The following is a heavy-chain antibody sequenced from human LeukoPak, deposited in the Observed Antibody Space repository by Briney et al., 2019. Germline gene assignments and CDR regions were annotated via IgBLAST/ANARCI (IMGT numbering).Heavy chain of an antibody. D-gene: IGHD1-26*01. J-gene: IGHJ4*02. CDR1: GGSISSGGY. Sequence: PSGTLSLTCAVSGGSISSGGYWSWLRQPPGKGLEWIGQIYYIGSTNYNPSLESRVIMSLDKSTNQLSLRFNSVTAADTAVYYCARHGSYSLAFWGQGALVTASS. V-gene: IGHV4-4*02. CDR3: ARHGSYSLAF. CDR2: IYYIGST.